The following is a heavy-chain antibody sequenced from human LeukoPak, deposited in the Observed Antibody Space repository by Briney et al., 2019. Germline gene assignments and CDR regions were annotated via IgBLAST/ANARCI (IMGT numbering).Heavy chain of an antibody. V-gene: IGHV4-59*01. CDR3: AREYSSGGFDY. CDR1: GGFISRYY. CDR2: IYYSGRT. D-gene: IGHD6-19*01. J-gene: IGHJ4*02. Sequence: SETPSLTRPVSGGFISRYYWSWIRQPPGKGLEWIGYIYYSGRTNYNPSLKSRVTISVDTSKNQFSLKLSSVTAADTAVYYCAREYSSGGFDYWGQGTLVTVSS.